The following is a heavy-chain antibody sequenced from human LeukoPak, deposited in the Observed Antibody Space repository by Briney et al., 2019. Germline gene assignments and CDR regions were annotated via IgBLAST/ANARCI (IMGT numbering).Heavy chain of an antibody. J-gene: IGHJ4*02. Sequence: ASVKVSCKASGYTFTSYYMHWVRQAPGQGLEWMGIINPSGGSTSYAQKFQGRVTMTRDTSTSTVYMELSSLRSEDTAVYYCARDSSSSRYFGSARLEPTFDYWGQGTLVTVSS. CDR2: INPSGGST. CDR3: ARDSSSSRYFGSARLEPTFDY. D-gene: IGHD3-9*01. CDR1: GYTFTSYY. V-gene: IGHV1-46*01.